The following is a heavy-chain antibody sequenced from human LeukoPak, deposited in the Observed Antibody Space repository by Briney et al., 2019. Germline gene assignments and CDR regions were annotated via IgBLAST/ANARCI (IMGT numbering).Heavy chain of an antibody. CDR3: ARNDLLTFYYFDS. D-gene: IGHD3-9*01. J-gene: IGHJ4*02. Sequence: GGSLRLSCAASGFTFSNYWMHWVRQAPGKGLVWVSHINSDGSSTNYADSVNGRFTISRDNAKNTLYLQMNSLRAEDTAVYYCARNDLLTFYYFDSWGQGTLVTVSS. CDR1: GFTFSNYW. CDR2: INSDGSST. V-gene: IGHV3-74*01.